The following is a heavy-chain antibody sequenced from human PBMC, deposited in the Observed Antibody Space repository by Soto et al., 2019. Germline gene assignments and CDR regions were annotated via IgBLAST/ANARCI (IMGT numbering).Heavy chain of an antibody. J-gene: IGHJ6*02. CDR2: NYYSGIT. V-gene: IGHV4-59*06. CDR3: ARGSSIAGLYYGMDV. CDR1: GGSIISYY. D-gene: IGHD6-6*01. Sequence: SETLSLTCTVSGGSIISYYWSWIRQHPGKGLEWIGYNYYSGITYYNPSLKSRVTISLDTSKNQFSLKLSSVTAADTAVYYCARGSSIAGLYYGMDVWGQGTTVTVSS.